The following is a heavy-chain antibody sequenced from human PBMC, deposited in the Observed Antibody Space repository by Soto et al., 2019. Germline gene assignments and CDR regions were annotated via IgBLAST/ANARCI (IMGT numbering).Heavy chain of an antibody. J-gene: IGHJ4*02. CDR1: GFIFENFG. D-gene: IGHD2-15*01. V-gene: IGHV3-23*01. Sequence: GGSLRLSCAASGFIFENFGMSWVRQAPGKGLEWISSISGSGFKKYYADSVKGRFTISRDNSKSTVYLELNNLSAEDTAVYYCARGYCSGGSCHPTGVDYWGQGTLVTVSS. CDR2: ISGSGFKK. CDR3: ARGYCSGGSCHPTGVDY.